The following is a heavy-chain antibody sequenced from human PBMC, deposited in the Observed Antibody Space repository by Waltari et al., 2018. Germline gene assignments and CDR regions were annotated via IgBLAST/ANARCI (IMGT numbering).Heavy chain of an antibody. J-gene: IGHJ6*02. Sequence: QVQLQESGPGLVKPSQTLSLTCTVSGGSISSGRYYWSWIRQPAGKGLEWIGRINTSGSTNYNPSLKSRVTISVDTSKNQFSLKLSSVNAADTAVYYCAREDAAELYYYYGMDVWGQGTTVTVSS. CDR1: GGSISSGRYY. D-gene: IGHD1-26*01. CDR3: AREDAAELYYYYGMDV. CDR2: INTSGST. V-gene: IGHV4-61*02.